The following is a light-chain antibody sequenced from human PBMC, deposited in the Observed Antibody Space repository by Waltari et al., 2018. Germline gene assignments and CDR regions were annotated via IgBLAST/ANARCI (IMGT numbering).Light chain of an antibody. V-gene: IGKV3-20*01. CDR2: GAS. CDR3: QQSGDSPPWT. J-gene: IGKJ1*01. CDR1: QNILKKS. Sequence: EMVLTQSPDILSLSQGETGTPPCRAIQNILKKSLAWYQQKPGQPPRLLLYGASNRALGIPDRFSGTGSESDFTLTINGVEPEDFAVYFCQQSGDSPPWTFGRGTRVDI.